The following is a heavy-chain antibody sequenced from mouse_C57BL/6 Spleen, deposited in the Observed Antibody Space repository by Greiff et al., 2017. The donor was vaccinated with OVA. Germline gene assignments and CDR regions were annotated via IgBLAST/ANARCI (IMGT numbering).Heavy chain of an antibody. CDR3: ARSGDYDGFAY. CDR2: IYPGDGDT. CDR1: GYAFSSSW. D-gene: IGHD2-4*01. J-gene: IGHJ3*01. V-gene: IGHV1-82*01. Sequence: VQVVESGPELVKPGASVKISCKASGYAFSSSWMNWVKQRPGKGLEWIGRIYPGDGDTNYNGKFKGKATLTADKSSSTAYMQLSSLTSEDSAVYFCARSGDYDGFAYWGQGTLDTVSA.